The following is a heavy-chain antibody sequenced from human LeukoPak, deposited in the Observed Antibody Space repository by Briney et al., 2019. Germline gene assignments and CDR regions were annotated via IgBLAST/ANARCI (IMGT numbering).Heavy chain of an antibody. CDR1: GYTFSSIL. J-gene: IGHJ4*02. V-gene: IGHV1-3*01. CDR3: AKYGQYGDFPFDS. Sequence: ASVKVSCKTSGYTFSSILLHWVRQAPGQRLEWMGWINAGNGNTKYSQNFQGRLTLTRDTSATTAYMELSSLRSEDTAVYYCAKYGQYGDFPFDSWGQGTLVTVSS. D-gene: IGHD4-17*01. CDR2: INAGNGNT.